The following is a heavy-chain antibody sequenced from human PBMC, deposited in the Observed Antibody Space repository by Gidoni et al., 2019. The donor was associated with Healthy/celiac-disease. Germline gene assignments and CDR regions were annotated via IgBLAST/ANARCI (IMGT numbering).Heavy chain of an antibody. V-gene: IGHV1-69*01. J-gene: IGHJ5*02. CDR2: IIPIFGTA. Sequence: QVQLVQSGAEVKKPGSSVKVSCKAAGGTFSSYAIRWVRQAPGQGLEWMGGIIPIFGTATSAQKFQGRVTITADESTSTAYMELSSLRSEDTAVYYCARDRAHDSSGYYYAWGQGTLVTVSS. D-gene: IGHD3-22*01. CDR1: GGTFSSYA. CDR3: ARDRAHDSSGYYYA.